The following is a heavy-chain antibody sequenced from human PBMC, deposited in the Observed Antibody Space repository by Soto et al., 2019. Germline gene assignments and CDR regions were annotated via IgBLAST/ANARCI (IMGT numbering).Heavy chain of an antibody. CDR3: ARGMTTAPTSARIFYYYALDV. D-gene: IGHD4-4*01. Sequence: KSSETLSLTCAVYGGSFSGYYWSFIRQPPGRGLEWVGEVDHSGSANYSPSLKSRVTISVDTSKNQFSLNLTSVTAADTAVYYCARGMTTAPTSARIFYYYALDVWGHGTTVTVSS. J-gene: IGHJ6*02. CDR2: VDHSGSA. V-gene: IGHV4-34*01. CDR1: GGSFSGYY.